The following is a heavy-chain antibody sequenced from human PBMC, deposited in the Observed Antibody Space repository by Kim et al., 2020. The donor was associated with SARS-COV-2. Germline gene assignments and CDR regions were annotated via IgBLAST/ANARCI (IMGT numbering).Heavy chain of an antibody. Sequence: GGSLRLSCAASGFTFSNYAMNWVRQAPGKGLEWVSTISASGGSTYYADSAKGRFTISRDNSKNTFYLQMNTLRAEDTALYYCAKNVGVPGSSNYGMDVWGQGITVTVSS. D-gene: IGHD1-26*01. J-gene: IGHJ6*02. CDR3: AKNVGVPGSSNYGMDV. CDR2: ISASGGST. CDR1: GFTFSNYA. V-gene: IGHV3-23*01.